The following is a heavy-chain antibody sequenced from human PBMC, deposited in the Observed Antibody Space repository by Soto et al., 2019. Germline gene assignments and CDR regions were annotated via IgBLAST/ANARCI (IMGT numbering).Heavy chain of an antibody. J-gene: IGHJ4*02. D-gene: IGHD3-22*01. CDR3: GRGGYYDSSGYYDY. CDR1: GYNFTGYY. V-gene: IGHV1-2*02. Sequence: QVQLVQSGAEVKKPGASVKVSCKASGYNFTGYYMHWVRQAPGQGLEWMGWINPNSGGTNYAQKFQDRVTMTRDTPISTSNIELSTLGSDDTAVYYCGRGGYYDSSGYYDYWGKGTLVTVS. CDR2: INPNSGGT.